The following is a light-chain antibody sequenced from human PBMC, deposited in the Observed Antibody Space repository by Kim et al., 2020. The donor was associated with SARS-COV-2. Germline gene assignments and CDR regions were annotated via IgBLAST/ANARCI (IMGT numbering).Light chain of an antibody. Sequence: SVEATITITCRASQIISNSLAWYRQKPGKAPQLLLYGASRLQSRVPSRFSGSGSGTDYTLTISSLQPEDLGTYYCQQSYSIPWTFGQGTKVDIK. J-gene: IGKJ1*01. CDR2: GAS. CDR3: QQSYSIPWT. CDR1: QIISNS. V-gene: IGKV1-NL1*01.